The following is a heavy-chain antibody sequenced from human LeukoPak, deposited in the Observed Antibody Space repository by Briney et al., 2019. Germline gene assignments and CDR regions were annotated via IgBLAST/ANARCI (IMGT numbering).Heavy chain of an antibody. CDR3: AKEYTSSGGHFDY. V-gene: IGHV3-23*01. Sequence: PGGSLRLSCAASGFTFSNYGMSWVRLAPGKGLEWVSGISDGGISTYYAVSVKGRFTVSRDNSKNTLFLQMNSLRAEDTAVYYCAKEYTSSGGHFDYWGQGTLVTVAS. CDR2: ISDGGIST. J-gene: IGHJ4*02. D-gene: IGHD6-6*01. CDR1: GFTFSNYG.